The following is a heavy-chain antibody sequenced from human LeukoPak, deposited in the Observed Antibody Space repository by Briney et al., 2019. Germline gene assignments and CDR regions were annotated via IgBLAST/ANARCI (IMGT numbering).Heavy chain of an antibody. Sequence: GGSLRLSCAASGFTFSDYYMSWIRQAPGKGLEWVSYISSSGSTIYYADSVKGRFTISRENAKNSLYLQMDSLRAEDTAVYYCARRVARSPYFDYWGQGTLVTVSS. CDR3: ARRVARSPYFDY. CDR1: GFTFSDYY. D-gene: IGHD2-15*01. V-gene: IGHV3-11*04. J-gene: IGHJ4*02. CDR2: ISSSGSTI.